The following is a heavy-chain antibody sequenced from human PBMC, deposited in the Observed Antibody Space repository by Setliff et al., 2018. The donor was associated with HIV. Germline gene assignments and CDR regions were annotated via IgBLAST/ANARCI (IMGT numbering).Heavy chain of an antibody. CDR3: ARQTGLRGYYGSNSLYYFDY. Sequence: KPSETLSLTCTVSGGSISSYYWGWVRQPPGKGLELIGNLFYNGNTYYNPSLKSRVTTSVDTSNNQFSLILSPVTAADTAVYYCARQTGLRGYYGSNSLYYFDYWGKGMLVTVSS. J-gene: IGHJ4*02. CDR2: LFYNGNT. CDR1: GGSISSYY. D-gene: IGHD3-10*01. V-gene: IGHV4-39*01.